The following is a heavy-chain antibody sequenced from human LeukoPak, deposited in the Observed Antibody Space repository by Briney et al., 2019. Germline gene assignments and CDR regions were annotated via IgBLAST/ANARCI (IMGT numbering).Heavy chain of an antibody. V-gene: IGHV3-21*01. CDR1: GFTFSSYS. CDR3: ARVYSGYDWRRGGYYYYMDV. CDR2: ISSSSSYI. D-gene: IGHD5-12*01. Sequence: PGGSLRLSCAASGFTFSSYSMNWVRQAPGKGLEWVSSISSSSSYIYYADSVKGRFTISRDNAKNSLYLQMNSLRAEDTAVYYCARVYSGYDWRRGGYYYYMDVWGKGTTVTVSS. J-gene: IGHJ6*03.